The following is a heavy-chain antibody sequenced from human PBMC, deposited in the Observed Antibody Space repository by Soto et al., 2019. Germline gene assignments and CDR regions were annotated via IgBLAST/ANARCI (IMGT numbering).Heavy chain of an antibody. V-gene: IGHV1-2*04. CDR2: IHPSNGGT. CDR1: GYSFTGNT. Sequence: ASVKVSCKASGYSFTGNTIHWVRKALGQGLEGMGWIHPSNGGTIDAEKGDGWVTMTRDTSTSTAYVDLSRLTSDETAVWCCAIASRGVGYLGPGTLGNGSS. CDR3: AIASRGVGY. J-gene: IGHJ4*03.